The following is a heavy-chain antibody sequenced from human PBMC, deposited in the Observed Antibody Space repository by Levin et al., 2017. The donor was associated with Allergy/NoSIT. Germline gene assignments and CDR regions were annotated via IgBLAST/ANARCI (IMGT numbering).Heavy chain of an antibody. J-gene: IGHJ4*02. CDR1: GFTFSSYS. CDR3: ARGEFSGSYSIGVDY. V-gene: IGHV3-21*01. D-gene: IGHD1-26*01. CDR2: ISSSSSYI. Sequence: RGESLKISCAASGFTFSSYSMNWVRQAPGKGLEWVSSISSSSSYIYYADSVKGRFTISRDNAKNSLYLQMNSLRAEDTAVYYCARGEFSGSYSIGVDYWGQGTLVTVSS.